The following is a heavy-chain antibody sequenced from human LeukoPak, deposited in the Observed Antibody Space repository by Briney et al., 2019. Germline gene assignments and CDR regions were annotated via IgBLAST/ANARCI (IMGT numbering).Heavy chain of an antibody. D-gene: IGHD1-1*01. CDR2: MNPNSGNT. CDR1: GYTFTSYD. CDR3: AVLDELETGRAPLFRYYYMDV. J-gene: IGHJ6*03. V-gene: IGHV1-8*01. Sequence: GASVKVSCKASGYTFTSYDINWVRQATGQGLEWMGWMNPNSGNTGYAQKFQGRVTMTRNTSISTAYMELSSLRSEDTAVYYCAVLDELETGRAPLFRYYYMDVWGKGTTVTVSS.